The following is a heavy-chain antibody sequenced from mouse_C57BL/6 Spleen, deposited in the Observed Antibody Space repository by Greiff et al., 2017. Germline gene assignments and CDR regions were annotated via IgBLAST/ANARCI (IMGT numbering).Heavy chain of an antibody. CDR1: GYTFTSYW. V-gene: IGHV1-59*01. D-gene: IGHD4-1*01. CDR3: ALNWDGGDY. Sequence: QVQLQQPGAELVRPGTSVKLSCKASGYTFTSYWMHWVKQRPGQGLEWIGVIDPSDSYTNYNQKFKGKATLTVDTSSSTAYMQLSSLTSEDSAVYYCALNWDGGDYWGQGTTLTVSS. J-gene: IGHJ2*01. CDR2: IDPSDSYT.